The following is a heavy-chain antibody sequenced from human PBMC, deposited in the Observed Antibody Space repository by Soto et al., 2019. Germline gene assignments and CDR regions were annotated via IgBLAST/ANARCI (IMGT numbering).Heavy chain of an antibody. V-gene: IGHV4-38-2*01. Sequence: SETLSLTCAVSGFFISSGDYWGWIRKPPGKGLEWIGSIFHGGNTYYNPSLKSRVTISVDMSKNQFSLKLNSVTAADTAVYYCARARWYDAFDVWGQGTVVTVSS. J-gene: IGHJ3*01. D-gene: IGHD2-15*01. CDR3: ARARWYDAFDV. CDR1: GFFISSGDY. CDR2: IFHGGNT.